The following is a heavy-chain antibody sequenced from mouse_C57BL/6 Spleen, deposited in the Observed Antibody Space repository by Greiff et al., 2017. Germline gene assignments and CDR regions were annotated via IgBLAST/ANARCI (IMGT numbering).Heavy chain of an antibody. CDR3: ARKGTTDYYAMDC. V-gene: IGHV1-64*01. CDR1: GYTFTSYW. J-gene: IGHJ4*01. CDR2: IYPNSGST. D-gene: IGHD1-1*01. Sequence: QVQLQQPGAELVKPGASVKLSCKASGYTFTSYWMHWVKQRPGQGLEWIGMIYPNSGSTNYNEKFKSKATLTVDKSSSTAYMQLRSLTSEDSAVYYCARKGTTDYYAMDCWGQGTSVTVSS.